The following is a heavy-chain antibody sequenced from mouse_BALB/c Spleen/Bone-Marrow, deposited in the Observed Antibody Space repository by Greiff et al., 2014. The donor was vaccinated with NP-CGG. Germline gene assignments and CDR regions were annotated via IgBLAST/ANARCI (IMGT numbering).Heavy chain of an antibody. CDR2: ISSGGSYT. CDR1: GFTFSGYA. Sequence: QLKGAGGGLVEPGGALKLSCAASGFTFSGYAMSWGRQTPGKRLEWVATISSGGSYTYYPDSVKGRFTISRDNAKNTLYLQMSSLRSEDTAMYYCASLTGRDYWGQGTTLTVSA. D-gene: IGHD4-1*01. CDR3: ASLTGRDY. V-gene: IGHV5-9-3*01. J-gene: IGHJ2*01.